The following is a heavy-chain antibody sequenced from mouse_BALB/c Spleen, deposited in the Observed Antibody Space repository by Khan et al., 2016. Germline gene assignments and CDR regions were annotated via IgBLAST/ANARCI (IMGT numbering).Heavy chain of an antibody. D-gene: IGHD2-1*01. CDR1: GYTFTNYG. J-gene: IGHJ4*01. CDR2: INSNTGEP. Sequence: QIQLVQSGPELKKPGETVKISCKASGYTFTNYGMNWVKQAPGQGLKWMGWINSNTGEPTYAEEFKGRFAFSLVTSASTAYLQINNLKNEYTATYYRSRTGHYPYCAMDSWGQGPPVTVSS. CDR3: SRTGHYPYCAMDS. V-gene: IGHV9-3*02.